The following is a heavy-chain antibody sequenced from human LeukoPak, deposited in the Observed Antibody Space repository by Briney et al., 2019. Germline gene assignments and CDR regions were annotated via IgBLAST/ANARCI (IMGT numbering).Heavy chain of an antibody. J-gene: IGHJ4*02. CDR1: GGSISSSSYY. CDR2: IYYSGST. CDR3: ARKPTELWFGELASTYYFDY. Sequence: PSETLSLTCTVSGGSISSSSYYWGWIRQPPGKGLEWIGSIYYSGSTYYNPSLKSRVTISVDKSKNQFSLKLSSVTAADTAVYYCARKPTELWFGELASTYYFDYWGQGTLVTVSS. D-gene: IGHD3-10*01. V-gene: IGHV4-39*07.